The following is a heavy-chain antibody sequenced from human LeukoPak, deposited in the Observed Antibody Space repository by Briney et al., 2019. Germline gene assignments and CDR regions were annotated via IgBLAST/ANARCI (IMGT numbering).Heavy chain of an antibody. CDR3: ARADGSHYGLKDY. V-gene: IGHV3-21*01. Sequence: GGSLRLSCEASGFTFNTYSMNWARQAPGKGLEWVSSIDSSGGYMFYADSVKGRFIISRDNAKNTLSLQMNSLRAEDTGLYYCARADGSHYGLKDYWGQGTLVTVSP. CDR1: GFTFNTYS. CDR2: IDSSGGYM. D-gene: IGHD1-26*01. J-gene: IGHJ4*02.